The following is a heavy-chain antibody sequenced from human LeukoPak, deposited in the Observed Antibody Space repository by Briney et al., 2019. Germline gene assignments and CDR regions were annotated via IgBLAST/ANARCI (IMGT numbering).Heavy chain of an antibody. Sequence: GGSLRLSCAASGFTFSNAWMSWVRQAPGKGLEWVGRIKSKTDGGTTDYAAPVKGRFTISRDDSKNTLYLQMNSLKTEDTAVYYCTTDRGYSSSWYRFDYWGQGTLVTVSS. CDR3: TTDRGYSSSWYRFDY. D-gene: IGHD6-13*01. CDR2: IKSKTDGGTT. V-gene: IGHV3-15*01. CDR1: GFTFSNAW. J-gene: IGHJ4*02.